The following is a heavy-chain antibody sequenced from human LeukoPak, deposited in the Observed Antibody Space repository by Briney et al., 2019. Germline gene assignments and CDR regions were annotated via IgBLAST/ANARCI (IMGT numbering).Heavy chain of an antibody. J-gene: IGHJ4*02. Sequence: SQTLSLTCAVSGGSISSGGYSWSWIRQPPGKGLEWIGYIYHSGSTYYNPSLKSRVTISVDRSKNQFSLKLSSVTAADTAVYYCARKQRGDACFDYGGQGPLVTVSS. D-gene: IGHD3-16*01. CDR1: GGSISSGGYS. V-gene: IGHV4-30-2*01. CDR3: ARKQRGDACFDY. CDR2: IYHSGST.